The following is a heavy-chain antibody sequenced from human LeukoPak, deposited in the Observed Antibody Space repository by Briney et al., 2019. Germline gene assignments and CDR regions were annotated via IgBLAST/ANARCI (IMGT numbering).Heavy chain of an antibody. CDR1: GYTLTELS. Sequence: EASVKVSCKVSGYTLTELSMHWARQAPGKGLEWMGGFDPEDGETIYAQKFQGRVTMTEDTSTDTAYMELSSLRSEDTAVYYCATGNHHYGDQTTVGDYWGQGTLVTVSS. D-gene: IGHD4-17*01. J-gene: IGHJ4*02. CDR3: ATGNHHYGDQTTVGDY. V-gene: IGHV1-24*01. CDR2: FDPEDGET.